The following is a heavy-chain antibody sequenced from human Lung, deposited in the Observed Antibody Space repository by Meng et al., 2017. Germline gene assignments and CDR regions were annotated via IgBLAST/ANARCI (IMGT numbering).Heavy chain of an antibody. CDR3: ARGPTTMAHDFDY. CDR2: INHSGST. CDR1: GGSFSDYY. D-gene: IGHD4-11*01. J-gene: IGHJ4*02. V-gene: IGHV4-34*01. Sequence: VLLQQWGAGPLKPSEPLSLTCVVSGGSFSDYYWSWIRQPPGKGLEWIGEINHSGSTNYNPSLESRATISVDTSQNNLSLKLSSVTAADSAVYYCARGPTTMAHDFDYWGQGTLVTVSS.